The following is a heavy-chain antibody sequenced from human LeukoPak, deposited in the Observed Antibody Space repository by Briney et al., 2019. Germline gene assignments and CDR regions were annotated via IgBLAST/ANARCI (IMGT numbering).Heavy chain of an antibody. CDR3: AKVPYTSSFWFFDY. J-gene: IGHJ4*02. CDR2: ISGSGDRT. CDR1: GFTFNIYA. Sequence: PGGSLRLSCAASGFTFNIYAMSWVRQAPGKGLEWVSAISGSGDRTYYADSVKGRFTISRDNSRNTLYLQMNRLRAEDTAIYYCAKVPYTSSFWFFDYWGQETLVTVSS. D-gene: IGHD6-13*01. V-gene: IGHV3-23*01.